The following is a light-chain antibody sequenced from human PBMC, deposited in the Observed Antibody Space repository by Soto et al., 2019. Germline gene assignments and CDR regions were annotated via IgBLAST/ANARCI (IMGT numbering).Light chain of an antibody. CDR2: DAS. V-gene: IGKV3-11*01. J-gene: IGKJ3*01. Sequence: EIVLTQSPATLSLSPGERATLSCRASQSVSSYLAWYQQKPGQAPRLLIYDASNWATGIPARFSGSGSGTDFTLTISGLEPEDFAVYYCQQRSNWPPIFTFGPGTKVDIK. CDR3: QQRSNWPPIFT. CDR1: QSVSSY.